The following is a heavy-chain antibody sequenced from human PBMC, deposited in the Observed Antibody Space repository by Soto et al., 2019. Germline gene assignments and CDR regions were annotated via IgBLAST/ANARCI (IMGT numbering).Heavy chain of an antibody. J-gene: IGHJ4*02. Sequence: QVQLVQSGAEVMRPGASVKVSCQASGYTFRDYGFNWVRQAPGQGLEWLGWISAYNGNTNYAQKFQDRVTMTTDTYTNTAFVDMRSVSSDDTALYYGARVQWTSMLRSDYWGQGTLITVPS. V-gene: IGHV1-18*01. CDR2: ISAYNGNT. D-gene: IGHD2-8*01. CDR3: ARVQWTSMLRSDY. CDR1: GYTFRDYG.